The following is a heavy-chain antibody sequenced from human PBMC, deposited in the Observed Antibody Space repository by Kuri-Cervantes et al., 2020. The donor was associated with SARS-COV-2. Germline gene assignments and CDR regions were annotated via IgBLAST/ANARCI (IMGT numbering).Heavy chain of an antibody. CDR2: IYYSGST. Sequence: GSLRLSCSVSCYSITNGYYWGWIRQPPGKGLEWIGYIYYSGSTNYNPSLKSRVTISVDTSKNQFSLKLSSVTAADTDVYYCASQGVGAHRGQDYWGQGTLVTVSS. J-gene: IGHJ4*02. CDR3: ASQGVGAHRGQDY. V-gene: IGHV4-38-2*01. D-gene: IGHD1-26*01. CDR1: CYSITNGYY.